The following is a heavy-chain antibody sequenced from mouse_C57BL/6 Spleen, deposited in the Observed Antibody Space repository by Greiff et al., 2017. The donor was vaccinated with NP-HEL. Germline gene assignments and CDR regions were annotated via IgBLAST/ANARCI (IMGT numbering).Heavy chain of an antibody. D-gene: IGHD1-1*01. J-gene: IGHJ2*01. Sequence: QVQLQQPGAELVRPGTSVKLSCKASGYTFTSYWMHWVKQRPGQGLEWIGVIDPSDSYTNYNQKFKGKATLTVDTSSSTAYMQLSSLTSEDSAVYYCARGQTLRNYFDYWGQGTTLTVSS. V-gene: IGHV1-59*01. CDR1: GYTFTSYW. CDR3: ARGQTLRNYFDY. CDR2: IDPSDSYT.